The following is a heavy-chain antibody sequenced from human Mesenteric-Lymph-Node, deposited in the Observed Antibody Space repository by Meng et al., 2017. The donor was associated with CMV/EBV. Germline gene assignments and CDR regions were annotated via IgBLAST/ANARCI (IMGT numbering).Heavy chain of an antibody. D-gene: IGHD2-2*01. CDR2: ISSSSSYI. Sequence: GESLKISCAASGFTFSSYSMNWVRQAPGKGLEWVSSISSSSSYIYYADSVKGRFTISRDNAKNSLYLQMNSLRAEDTAVYYCTRDRISGSSTSCYDYWGQGTLVTVSS. CDR3: TRDRISGSSTSCYDY. J-gene: IGHJ4*02. CDR1: GFTFSSYS. V-gene: IGHV3-21*01.